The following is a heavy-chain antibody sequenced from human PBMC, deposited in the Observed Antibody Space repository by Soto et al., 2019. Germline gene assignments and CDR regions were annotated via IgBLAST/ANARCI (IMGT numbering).Heavy chain of an antibody. Sequence: GGSLRLSCAASGFTFSSYAMSWVRQAPRKGLEWVSAISGSGGSTYYADSVKGRFTISRDNSKNTLYLQMNSLRAEDTAVYYCAKAGLTIFGDGYYFDYWGQGTLVTVSS. CDR2: ISGSGGST. CDR1: GFTFSSYA. D-gene: IGHD3-3*01. V-gene: IGHV3-23*01. CDR3: AKAGLTIFGDGYYFDY. J-gene: IGHJ4*02.